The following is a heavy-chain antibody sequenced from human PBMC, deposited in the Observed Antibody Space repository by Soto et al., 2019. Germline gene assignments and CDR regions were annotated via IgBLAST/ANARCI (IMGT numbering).Heavy chain of an antibody. J-gene: IGHJ6*02. CDR1: GYSFSSYW. CDR3: ARDSLTAYYNYYYRMDV. CDR2: IYPDDSDT. V-gene: IGHV5-51*01. D-gene: IGHD3-9*01. Sequence: PGESLKISGKSSGYSFSSYWIAWVRLMPGKGLEWMGSIYPDDSDTKYSPSFQGQVTISADKSISAAYLQWSSLKASDTAIYYCARDSLTAYYNYYYRMDVWGQGTTVTVSS.